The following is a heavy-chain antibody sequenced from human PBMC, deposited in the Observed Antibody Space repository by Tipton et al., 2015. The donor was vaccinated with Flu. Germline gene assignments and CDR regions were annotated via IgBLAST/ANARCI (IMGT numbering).Heavy chain of an antibody. J-gene: IGHJ3*02. V-gene: IGHV3-66*01. CDR2: IYSGGST. CDR3: ARGNGLLLRAFDI. D-gene: IGHD2-15*01. CDR1: GLTVSSNY. Sequence: SLRLSCAASGLTVSSNYMSWVRQAPGKGLEWVSIIYSGGSTYYADSVKDRFTISRDNSQNTLYLQMNSLRAEDTAVYYCARGNGLLLRAFDIWGQGTMVTVSS.